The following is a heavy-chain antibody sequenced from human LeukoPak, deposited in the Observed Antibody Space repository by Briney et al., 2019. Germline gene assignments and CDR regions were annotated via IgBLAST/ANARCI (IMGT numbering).Heavy chain of an antibody. Sequence: GGSLRLSCAASGFIFTNYFMSWVRQAPGKGLEWVANIKQDGSEKYYVDSVKGRFTISRDNAKNSLYLQMNSLRAEDTAVYYCARVRVYYYGMDVWGQGTTVTVSS. D-gene: IGHD4-17*01. V-gene: IGHV3-7*03. CDR3: ARVRVYYYGMDV. J-gene: IGHJ6*02. CDR1: GFIFTNYF. CDR2: IKQDGSEK.